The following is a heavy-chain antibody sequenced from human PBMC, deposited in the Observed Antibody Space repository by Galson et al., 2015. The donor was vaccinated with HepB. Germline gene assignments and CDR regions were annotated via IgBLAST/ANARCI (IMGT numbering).Heavy chain of an antibody. CDR3: ARKHSSGWYFDY. Sequence: SETLSLTCTVSGDSISSSYWSWIRQPAGKGLEWLGRVSTTGTTSYSPSLKSRVTMSVDTSKNQFFLKLNSVTAADTAVYFCARKHSSGWYFDYWGQGTLVTVSS. V-gene: IGHV4-4*07. CDR1: GDSISSSY. J-gene: IGHJ4*02. D-gene: IGHD6-19*01. CDR2: VSTTGTT.